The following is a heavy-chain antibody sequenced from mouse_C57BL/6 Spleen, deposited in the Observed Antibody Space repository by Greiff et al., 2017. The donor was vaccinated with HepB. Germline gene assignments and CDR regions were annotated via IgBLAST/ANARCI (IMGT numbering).Heavy chain of an antibody. CDR2: IDPETGGT. CDR3: TPIYDGYYGY. J-gene: IGHJ2*01. Sequence: QVQLQQSGAELVRPGASVTLSCKASGYTFTDYEMHWVKQTPVHGLEWIGAIDPETGGTAYNQKFKGKAILTADKSSSTAYMELRSLTSEDSAVYYCTPIYDGYYGYWGQGTTLTVSS. CDR1: GYTFTDYE. V-gene: IGHV1-15*01. D-gene: IGHD2-3*01.